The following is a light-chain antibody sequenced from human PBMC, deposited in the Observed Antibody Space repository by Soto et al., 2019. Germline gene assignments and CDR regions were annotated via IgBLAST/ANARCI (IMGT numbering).Light chain of an antibody. V-gene: IGLV1-40*01. CDR1: DSNIGAGYD. J-gene: IGLJ3*02. CDR3: QTFDSSLSGFVV. Sequence: QSVLTQPPSVSGAPGQRATISCTGSDSNIGAGYDVHWYQQLPGTAPRLLMYGNNNRPSGVPDRFSGSKSGTSASLAIGGLQAEDEADYYCQTFDSSLSGFVVFGGGTQLTVL. CDR2: GNN.